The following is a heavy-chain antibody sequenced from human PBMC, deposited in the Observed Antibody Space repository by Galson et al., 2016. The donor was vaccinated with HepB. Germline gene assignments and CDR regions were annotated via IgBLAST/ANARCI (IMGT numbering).Heavy chain of an antibody. J-gene: IGHJ3*02. D-gene: IGHD1-7*01. CDR2: ISYDGTTR. CDR1: GFTFSSSG. Sequence: SLRLSCAASGFTFSSSGMHWVRQPPGKGLEWVAVISYDGTTRYYTDSVKARFTISRDDSKNTLYLQMNSLRAEDTAVYHCAKPPGVRELYDVFGIWGQGTMVTVSS. V-gene: IGHV3-30*18. CDR3: AKPPGVRELYDVFGI.